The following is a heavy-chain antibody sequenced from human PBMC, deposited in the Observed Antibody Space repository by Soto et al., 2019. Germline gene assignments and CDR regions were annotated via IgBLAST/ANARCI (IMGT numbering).Heavy chain of an antibody. D-gene: IGHD6-19*01. CDR2: IWNDGSNK. CDR3: ARVTSSGWG. CDR1: GFTVSSYG. J-gene: IGHJ3*01. Sequence: PGGALRLSCSASGFTVSSYGIHWVRQAPGKGLVWVAYIWNDGSNKNYADSVKGRFTISRDNAKNTLSLQMNGLRAEDTAVYYCARVTSSGWGWGQGTMVTVSS. V-gene: IGHV3-33*01.